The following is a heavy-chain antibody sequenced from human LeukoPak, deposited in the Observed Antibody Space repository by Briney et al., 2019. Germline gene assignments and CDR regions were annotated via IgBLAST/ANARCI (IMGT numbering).Heavy chain of an antibody. CDR3: GKRGHFYGSTDPYYIDY. Sequence: QPGGSRRLSCAASGFTFSSYAMSWVRQAPGKGLEWVSVITGSGGRTYNADSVKGRFTISRDNSKNTLYLQINSLRDEDTAVYYCGKRGHFYGSTDPYYIDYWGQGILVTVSS. J-gene: IGHJ4*02. V-gene: IGHV3-23*01. CDR1: GFTFSSYA. CDR2: ITGSGGRT. D-gene: IGHD3-10*01.